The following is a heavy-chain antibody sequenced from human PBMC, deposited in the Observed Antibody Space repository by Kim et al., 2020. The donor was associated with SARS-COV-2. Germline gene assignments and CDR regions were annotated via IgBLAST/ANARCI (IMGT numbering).Heavy chain of an antibody. D-gene: IGHD4-17*01. CDR2: INHSGST. Sequence: SETLSLTCAVYGGSFSGYYWSWIRQPPGKGLEWIGEINHSGSTNYNPSLKSRVTISVDTSKNQFSLKLSSVTAADTAVYYCARGDYGDRFFDYWGQGTLVTVSS. CDR3: ARGDYGDRFFDY. J-gene: IGHJ4*02. V-gene: IGHV4-34*01. CDR1: GGSFSGYY.